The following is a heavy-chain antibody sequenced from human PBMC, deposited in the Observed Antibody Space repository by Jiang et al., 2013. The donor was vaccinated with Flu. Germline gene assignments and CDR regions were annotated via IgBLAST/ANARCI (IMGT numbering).Heavy chain of an antibody. D-gene: IGHD1-26*01. CDR2: INPSGGST. J-gene: IGHJ4*02. CDR3: ARDLSSGSYSDDY. Sequence: GIINPSGGSTSYAQKFQGRVTMTRDTSTSTVYMELSSLRSEDTAVYYCARDLSSGSYSDDYWGQGTLVTVSS. V-gene: IGHV1-46*01.